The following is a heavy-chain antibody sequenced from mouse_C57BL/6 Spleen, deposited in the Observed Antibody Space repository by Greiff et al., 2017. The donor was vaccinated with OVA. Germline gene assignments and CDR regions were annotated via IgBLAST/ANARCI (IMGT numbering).Heavy chain of an antibody. CDR3: AREPYNCAYYFDD. CDR1: GYTFTSYW. D-gene: IGHD1-3*01. J-gene: IGHJ2*01. CDR2: IDPDSGGT. V-gene: IGHV1-72*01. Sequence: VQLQQPGAELVKPGASVKLSCKASGYTFTSYWMHWVKQRPGRGLEWIGRIDPDSGGTTYTEKFKSKATLTVDPPSNTAYMQLSSLTSEDYSAYYWAREPYNCAYYFDDWGQGTTLTVSA.